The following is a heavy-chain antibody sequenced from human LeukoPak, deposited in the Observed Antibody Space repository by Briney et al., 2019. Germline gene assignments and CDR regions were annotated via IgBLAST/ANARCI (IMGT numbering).Heavy chain of an antibody. Sequence: GESLKISCKGSGYSFTSYWISWVRQMPGKGREWMGRIDPSDSYTNYSPSFQGHVSISADKSNSTAYMQWSSLKASDTAMYYCARVPKSNYDSSGYPDYWGQGTLVTVSS. V-gene: IGHV5-10-1*01. D-gene: IGHD3-22*01. CDR2: IDPSDSYT. J-gene: IGHJ4*02. CDR3: ARVPKSNYDSSGYPDY. CDR1: GYSFTSYW.